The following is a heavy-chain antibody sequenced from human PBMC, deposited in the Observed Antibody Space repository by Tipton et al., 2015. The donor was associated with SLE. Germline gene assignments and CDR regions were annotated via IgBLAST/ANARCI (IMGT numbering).Heavy chain of an antibody. V-gene: IGHV4-34*01. CDR2: INHSGST. CDR1: GGSFSGYY. D-gene: IGHD3-16*01. CDR3: ARVRGGSVPLDI. J-gene: IGHJ3*02. Sequence: TLSLTCAVYGGSFSGYYWSWIRQPPGKGLEWIGEINHSGSTNYNPSLKSRVTISVDTSKNQFSLKLSSVTAADTAVYYCARVRGGSVPLDIWGPGTMVTVSS.